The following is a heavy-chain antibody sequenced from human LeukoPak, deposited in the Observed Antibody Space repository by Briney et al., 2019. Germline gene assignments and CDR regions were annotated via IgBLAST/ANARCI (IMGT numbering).Heavy chain of an antibody. D-gene: IGHD5-24*01. V-gene: IGHV4-59*08. J-gene: IGHJ4*02. CDR1: GGSISSYY. CDR2: IYYSGST. CDR3: ARETGPATRVLDY. Sequence: SGTLSLTCTVSGGSISSYYWSWIRQPPGKGLEWIGYIYYSGSTNYNPSLKSRVTISVDTSKNQFSLKLSSVTAADTAVYYCARETGPATRVLDYWGQGTLVTVSS.